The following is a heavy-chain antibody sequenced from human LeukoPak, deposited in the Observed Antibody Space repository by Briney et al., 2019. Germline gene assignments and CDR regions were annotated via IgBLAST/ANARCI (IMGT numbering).Heavy chain of an antibody. D-gene: IGHD6-13*01. Sequence: GGSLRLSCAASGFTFDDYAMHWVRQAPGKGLEWVSGISWNSGSIGYADSVKGRFTISRDDAKNSLYLQMNSLRAEDMALYYCAKARFEAAAGTPSAFDIWGQGTMVTVSS. CDR1: GFTFDDYA. J-gene: IGHJ3*02. CDR3: AKARFEAAAGTPSAFDI. CDR2: ISWNSGSI. V-gene: IGHV3-9*03.